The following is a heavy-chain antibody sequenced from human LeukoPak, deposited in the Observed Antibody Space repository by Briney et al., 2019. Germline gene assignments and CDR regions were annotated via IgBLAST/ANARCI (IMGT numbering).Heavy chain of an antibody. CDR2: FDPEDGET. J-gene: IGHJ5*02. V-gene: IGHV1-24*01. CDR1: GYTLTELS. Sequence: ASVKVSCKVSGYTLTELSMHWVRQAPRNGLECMGGFDPEDGETIYAQKFQGRVTMTEDTSTDTAYMELSSLRSEDTAVYYCATAGYDSSGYRFNWFDPWGQGTLVTVSS. CDR3: ATAGYDSSGYRFNWFDP. D-gene: IGHD3-22*01.